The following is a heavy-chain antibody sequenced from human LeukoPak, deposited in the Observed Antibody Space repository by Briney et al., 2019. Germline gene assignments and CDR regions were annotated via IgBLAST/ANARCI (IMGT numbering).Heavy chain of an antibody. D-gene: IGHD4-23*01. CDR1: GFTFSSYA. CDR3: ASGRTEVYYYYGMDV. V-gene: IGHV3-30-3*01. J-gene: IGHJ6*02. Sequence: GGSLRLSCAASGFTFSSYAMHWVRQAPGKGLEWVAVISYDGSNKYYADSVKGRFTISRDNPKNTLYLQMNSLRAEDTAVYYCASGRTEVYYYYGMDVWGQGTTVTVSS. CDR2: ISYDGSNK.